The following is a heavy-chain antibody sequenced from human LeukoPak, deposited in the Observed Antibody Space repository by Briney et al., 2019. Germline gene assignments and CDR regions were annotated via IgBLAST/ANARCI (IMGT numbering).Heavy chain of an antibody. CDR3: ARIRVGGYYSHAFDI. V-gene: IGHV4-39*01. CDR2: IYYSGST. Sequence: SETLSLTCIVSGGSISSSSYYWGWIRQPPGKGLEWIASIYYSGSTYYNPSLKSRVTISVDTSKNQFSLKLSSVTAADTAVYYCARIRVGGYYSHAFDIWGQGTMVTVSS. CDR1: GGSISSSSYY. D-gene: IGHD3-22*01. J-gene: IGHJ3*02.